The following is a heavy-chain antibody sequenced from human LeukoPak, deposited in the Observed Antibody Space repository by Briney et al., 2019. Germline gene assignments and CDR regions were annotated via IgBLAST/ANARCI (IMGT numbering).Heavy chain of an antibody. D-gene: IGHD3-22*01. Sequence: PGGSLRLSCAASGFTFSSYAMHWVRQAPGKGLEWVAVISYDGSNKYYADSVKGRFTISRDNSKNTLYLQMNSLRAEDTAVYYCARGVGYYNSSGRAFDIWGQGTMVTVSS. J-gene: IGHJ3*02. CDR3: ARGVGYYNSSGRAFDI. CDR2: ISYDGSNK. V-gene: IGHV3-30*04. CDR1: GFTFSSYA.